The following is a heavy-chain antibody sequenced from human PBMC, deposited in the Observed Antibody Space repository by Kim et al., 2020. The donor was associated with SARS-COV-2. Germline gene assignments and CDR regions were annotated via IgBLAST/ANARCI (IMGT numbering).Heavy chain of an antibody. CDR1: GFTFSNAW. V-gene: IGHV3-15*01. CDR2: IKSKTDGGTT. Sequence: GGSLRLSCAASGFTFSNAWMSWVRQAPGKGLEWVGRIKSKTDGGTTDYAAPVKGRFTISRDDSKNTLYLQMNSLKTEDTAVYYCTTDIVVVPAAIEGDYWGQGTLVTVSS. CDR3: TTDIVVVPAAIEGDY. D-gene: IGHD2-2*02. J-gene: IGHJ4*02.